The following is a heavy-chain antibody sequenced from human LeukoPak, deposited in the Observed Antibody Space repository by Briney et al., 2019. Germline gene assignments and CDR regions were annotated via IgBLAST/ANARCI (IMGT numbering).Heavy chain of an antibody. CDR3: ARHDYGDYGPFDI. Sequence: PSESLSLTCTVSGGSISSSGYYWGWIRQSPGKGLEWIGSIYYSGGTYSNPSLKSRVTISVDTSKNQFSLKLTSVTAADTAVYYCARHDYGDYGPFDIWGQGTMVIVSS. CDR1: GGSISSSGYY. J-gene: IGHJ3*02. V-gene: IGHV4-39*01. D-gene: IGHD4-17*01. CDR2: IYYSGGT.